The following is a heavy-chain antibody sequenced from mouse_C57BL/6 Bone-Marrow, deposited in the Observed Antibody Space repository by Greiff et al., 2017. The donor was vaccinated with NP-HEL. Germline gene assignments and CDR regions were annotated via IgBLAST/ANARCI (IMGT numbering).Heavy chain of an antibody. J-gene: IGHJ4*01. V-gene: IGHV1-69*01. CDR3: ARWLLVYDEMDY. CDR2: IDPSDSYT. D-gene: IGHD2-3*01. Sequence: VQLQQPGAELVMPGASVKLSCKASGYTFTSYWMHWVKQRPGQGLEWIGEIDPSDSYTNYNQKFKGKSTLTVDKSSSTAYVQLSSLTSEDSAVYYCARWLLVYDEMDYGGQGNAVTVSS. CDR1: GYTFTSYW.